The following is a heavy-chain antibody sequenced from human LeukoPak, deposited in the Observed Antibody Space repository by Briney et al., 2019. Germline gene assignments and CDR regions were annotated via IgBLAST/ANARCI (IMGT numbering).Heavy chain of an antibody. CDR1: GFTFSSYS. Sequence: GGSLRLSCAASGFTFSSYSMNWVRQAPGKGLEWVSYISGSSSTIYYADSVKGRFTISRDNAKNSLYLQMNSLRAEDTAVYYCASLRGMTAILDYWGQGTLVTVSS. CDR2: ISGSSSTI. CDR3: ASLRGMTAILDY. V-gene: IGHV3-48*01. D-gene: IGHD1-14*01. J-gene: IGHJ4*02.